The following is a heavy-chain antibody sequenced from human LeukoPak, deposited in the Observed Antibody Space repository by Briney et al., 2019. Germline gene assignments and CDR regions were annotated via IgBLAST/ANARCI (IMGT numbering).Heavy chain of an antibody. J-gene: IGHJ5*02. CDR2: IYYSGST. V-gene: IGHV4-59*11. D-gene: IGHD3-22*01. Sequence: SETLSLTCTVSGGSFSSHYWSWIRQPPGKGLEWLGYIYYSGSTNYNPSLKSRVTISVDTSKHQFSPKLSSVTAADTDVYYCASELYYYDSSGYYENWFDPWGQGTLVTVPS. CDR3: ASELYYYDSSGYYENWFDP. CDR1: GGSFSSHY.